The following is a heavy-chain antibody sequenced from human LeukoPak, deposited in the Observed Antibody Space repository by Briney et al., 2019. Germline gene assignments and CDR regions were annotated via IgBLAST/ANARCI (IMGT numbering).Heavy chain of an antibody. CDR3: AREVSGGDYVDY. D-gene: IGHD3-10*01. CDR2: ISSSSGTI. J-gene: IGHJ4*02. V-gene: IGHV3-48*02. CDR1: GFSVSSNY. Sequence: GGSLRLSCAASGFSVSSNYMNWVRQAPGKGLEYISYISSSSGTIYYADSVKGRFTISRDNAKNSLYLQMNSLRDEDTAVYYCAREVSGGDYVDYWGQGTLVTVSS.